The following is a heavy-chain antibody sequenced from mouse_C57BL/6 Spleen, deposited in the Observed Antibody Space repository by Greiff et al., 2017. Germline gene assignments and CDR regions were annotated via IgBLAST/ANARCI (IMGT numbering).Heavy chain of an antibody. J-gene: IGHJ2*01. CDR3: TWYYGSSYYFDY. Sequence: EVQLQQSGTVLARPGASVKMSCKTSGYTFTSYWMHWVKQRPGQGLEWIGAIYPGNSDTSYNQKFKGKAKLTADTSASTAYMELSSLTNEDSAVYYCTWYYGSSYYFDYWGQGTTLTVSS. CDR2: IYPGNSDT. V-gene: IGHV1-5*01. CDR1: GYTFTSYW. D-gene: IGHD1-1*01.